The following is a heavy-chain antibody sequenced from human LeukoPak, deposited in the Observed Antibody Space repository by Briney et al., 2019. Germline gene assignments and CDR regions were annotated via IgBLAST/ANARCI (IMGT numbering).Heavy chain of an antibody. J-gene: IGHJ4*02. V-gene: IGHV3-23*01. CDR1: GFTFRNYV. CDR2: ISGSGAGT. D-gene: IGHD3-16*02. CDR3: ARASRVTFGGVIDN. Sequence: PGGSLRLSCTASGFTFRNYVMNWVRQAPGKGLEWVSGISGSGAGTNYADSVKGRLTISRDNSKNTLNLQMNSLRVDDTAVYYCARASRVTFGGVIDNWGQGILVTVSS.